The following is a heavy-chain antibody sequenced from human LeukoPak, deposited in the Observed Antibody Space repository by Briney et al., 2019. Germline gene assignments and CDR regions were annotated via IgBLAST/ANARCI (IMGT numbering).Heavy chain of an antibody. CDR1: GYTFTSYY. Sequence: ASVKVSWKASGYTFTSYYMHWVRQAPGQGLEWMGWINPNSGGTNYAQKFQGRVTMTRDTSISTAYMELSRLRSDDTAVYYCARGITIQTYYYYYYMDVWGKGTTVTVSS. CDR2: INPNSGGT. D-gene: IGHD3-3*01. V-gene: IGHV1-2*02. J-gene: IGHJ6*03. CDR3: ARGITIQTYYYYYYMDV.